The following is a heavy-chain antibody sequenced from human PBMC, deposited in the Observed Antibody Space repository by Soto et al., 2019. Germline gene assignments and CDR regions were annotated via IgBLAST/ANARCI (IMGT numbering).Heavy chain of an antibody. V-gene: IGHV4-30-4*02. Sequence: SETLSLTCTVSGGSISSGDYYWSWIRQPPGKGLEWIGYIYYSGSTYYNPSLKSRVTISVDTSKNQFSLKLSSVTAADTVVYYCARVAGYSSSWSQNWLDPWGQGTLVTVSS. CDR3: ARVAGYSSSWSQNWLDP. D-gene: IGHD6-13*01. CDR1: GGSISSGDYY. J-gene: IGHJ5*02. CDR2: IYYSGST.